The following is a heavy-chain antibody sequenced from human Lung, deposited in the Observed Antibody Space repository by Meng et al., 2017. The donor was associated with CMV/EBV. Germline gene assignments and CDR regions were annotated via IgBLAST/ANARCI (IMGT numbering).Heavy chain of an antibody. CDR1: GGSFSGNY. J-gene: IGHJ5*02. CDR2: INHSGST. V-gene: IGHV4-34*01. Sequence: SETLSLXXAVYGGSFSGNYWSWIRQPQGKGMEWIGEINHSGSTNYNPSLKSRVTISVDTSKNQFSLKLSFGAAADKALYFCARASRYCSSTSCYRIGCVDPWGQGXLVTVSS. D-gene: IGHD2-2*02. CDR3: ARASRYCSSTSCYRIGCVDP.